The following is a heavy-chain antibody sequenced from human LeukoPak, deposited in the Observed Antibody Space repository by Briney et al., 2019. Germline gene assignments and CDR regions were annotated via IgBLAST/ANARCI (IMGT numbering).Heavy chain of an antibody. J-gene: IGHJ6*03. D-gene: IGHD2-8*01. V-gene: IGHV3-30-3*01. CDR1: GSTFNSYA. CDR2: ILHDGSNK. Sequence: GGSLRLSCAASGSTFNSYAIHWVRQAPGKGLEWVAVILHDGSNKYYADSVKGRFTISRDNSKNTLYLQMNSLRAEDTAVYYCARDGCTNGVCLSYMDVWGKGTTVTVSS. CDR3: ARDGCTNGVCLSYMDV.